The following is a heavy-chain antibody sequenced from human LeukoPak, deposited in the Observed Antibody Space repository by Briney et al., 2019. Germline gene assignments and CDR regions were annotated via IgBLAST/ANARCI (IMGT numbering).Heavy chain of an antibody. CDR3: AGLGVVIGNWFDP. J-gene: IGHJ5*02. D-gene: IGHD3-3*01. V-gene: IGHV1-2*02. CDR1: GYIFSGYS. Sequence: ASVTVSCKASGYIFSGYSMHWLRQAPGQGLEWMGWINPYTGATKYAERFQGRVTMTRDTSISTAYLELNTLGSDDTAVYYCAGLGVVIGNWFDPWGQGTLVTVSS. CDR2: INPYTGAT.